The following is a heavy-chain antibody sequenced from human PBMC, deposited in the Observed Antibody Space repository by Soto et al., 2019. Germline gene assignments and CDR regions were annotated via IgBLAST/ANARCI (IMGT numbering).Heavy chain of an antibody. CDR1: GLTFSRHD. V-gene: IGHV3-23*01. Sequence: PGGSLRLSCEASGLTFSRHDLSWVRQAPGKGLEWVSGITGGGDHTFYADSVKGRFIISRDNSRNTVFLQMNSLKVEDTALYYCAKVSWTFFETSPSDCWSQGTLVTVSS. J-gene: IGHJ4*02. CDR3: AKVSWTFFETSPSDC. CDR2: ITGGGDHT. D-gene: IGHD1-1*01.